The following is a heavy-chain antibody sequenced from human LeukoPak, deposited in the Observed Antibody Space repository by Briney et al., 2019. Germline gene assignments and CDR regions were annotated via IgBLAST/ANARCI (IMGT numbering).Heavy chain of an antibody. V-gene: IGHV3-30-3*01. CDR1: GFTFSSYA. CDR2: ISYDGSNK. CDR3: ARDLYSSGLKDYYYYGMDV. J-gene: IGHJ6*02. D-gene: IGHD6-19*01. Sequence: GRSLRLSCAASGFTFSSYAMHWVRQAPGKGLEWVAVISYDGSNKYYADSVKGRFTISRDNSKDTLYLQMNSLRAEDTAVYYCARDLYSSGLKDYYYYGMDVWGQGTTVTVSS.